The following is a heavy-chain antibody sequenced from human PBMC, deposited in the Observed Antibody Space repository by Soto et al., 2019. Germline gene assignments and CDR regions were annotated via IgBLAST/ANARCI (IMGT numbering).Heavy chain of an antibody. Sequence: QVQLQQWGAGLLKPSETLSLTCAVNGGSFSGYSWTWIRQAPGKGLDWIGEINYTGTTNYSPSLKSRVTLSVDTSKNQFSLELRSVSAADTAVYYCAREGGSGWYYSDYWGHGTLVTVSS. J-gene: IGHJ4*01. CDR2: INYTGTT. CDR3: AREGGSGWYYSDY. V-gene: IGHV4-34*02. CDR1: GGSFSGYS. D-gene: IGHD6-19*01.